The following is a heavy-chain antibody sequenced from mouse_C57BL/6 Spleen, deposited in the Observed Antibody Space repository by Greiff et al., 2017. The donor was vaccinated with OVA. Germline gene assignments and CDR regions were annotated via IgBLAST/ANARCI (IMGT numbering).Heavy chain of an antibody. V-gene: IGHV5-9*01. CDR1: GFTFSSYT. J-gene: IGHJ2*01. Sequence: EVQGVESGGGLVKPGGSLKLSCAASGFTFSSYTMSWVRQTPEKRLEWVATISGGGGNTYYPDSVKGRFTISRDNAKNTLYLQMSSLRSEDTALYYCARQVVYYFDYWGQGTTLTVSS. D-gene: IGHD1-1*02. CDR2: ISGGGGNT. CDR3: ARQVVYYFDY.